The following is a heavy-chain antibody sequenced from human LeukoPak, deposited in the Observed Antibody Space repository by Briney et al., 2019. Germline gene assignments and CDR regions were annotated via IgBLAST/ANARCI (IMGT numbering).Heavy chain of an antibody. J-gene: IGHJ5*02. CDR1: GGSISSYY. CDR3: ARDSRAYCGGDCYSSGWLDP. CDR2: IYTSGST. Sequence: SETLSLTCTVSGGSISSYYWSWIRQPAGKGLEWIGRIYTSGSTNYNPSLKSRVTMSVDTSKNQFSLKLSSVTAADTAVYYCARDSRAYCGGDCYSSGWLDPWGQGTLVTVSS. V-gene: IGHV4-4*07. D-gene: IGHD2-21*01.